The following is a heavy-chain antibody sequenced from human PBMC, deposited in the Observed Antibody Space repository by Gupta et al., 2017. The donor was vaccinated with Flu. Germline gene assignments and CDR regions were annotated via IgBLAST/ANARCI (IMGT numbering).Heavy chain of an antibody. V-gene: IGHV1-18*01. D-gene: IGHD6-6*01. J-gene: IGHJ4*02. CDR1: AFTFANYG. Sequence: QLHLVQSGAAVKKPGASVKVCCKASAFTFANYGVTWVRQVPGQGLGWRGSFSAFNGNTNYAQNLQGRVTMTTDTSTSTAYMEVVSLKSDDTAVYYCARHNEEQLDHFDYWGQGTLVIVSS. CDR3: ARHNEEQLDHFDY. CDR2: FSAFNGNT.